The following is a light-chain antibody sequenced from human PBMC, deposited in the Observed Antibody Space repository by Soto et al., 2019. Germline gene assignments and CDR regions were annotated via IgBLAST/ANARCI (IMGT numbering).Light chain of an antibody. CDR1: QTISSW. CDR3: QHYNSYSEA. Sequence: IQMSQSPSTLSVSVGDRVTITCRASQTISSWLAWYQQKPGKAPKLRIYKASTLKSGVPSRFSGSGSGTEFTLTISSLQPDDFATYYCQHYNSYSEAFGQGTKVDIK. J-gene: IGKJ1*01. CDR2: KAS. V-gene: IGKV1-5*03.